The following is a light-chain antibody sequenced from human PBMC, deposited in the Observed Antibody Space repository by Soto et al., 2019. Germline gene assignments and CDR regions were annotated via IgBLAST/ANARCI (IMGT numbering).Light chain of an antibody. CDR1: QDIVNS. J-gene: IGKJ3*01. Sequence: DIQMTQSPSSLSAFVGDRVTITYQASQDIVNSLNWYQQKPGKAPKLLIYAASSLETGVPSKFSGSGSGTDFTFTISSLQPEDVATYYCQHYDSLPPTFGPGTKVDIK. CDR2: AAS. V-gene: IGKV1-33*01. CDR3: QHYDSLPPT.